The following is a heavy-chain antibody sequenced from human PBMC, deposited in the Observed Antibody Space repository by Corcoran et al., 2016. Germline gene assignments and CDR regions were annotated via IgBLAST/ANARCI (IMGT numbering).Heavy chain of an antibody. CDR1: GYTFTSYG. D-gene: IGHD6-19*01. J-gene: IGHJ6*02. CDR3: ARFGAFDSSGWLNYYYGMDV. CDR2: ISAYNGNT. V-gene: IGHV1-18*01. Sequence: QVQLVQSGAEVKKPGASVKVSCKASGYTFTSYGISWVRQAPGQGLEWMGWISAYNGNTNYARKLQGRVTRTTDTSTSTAYMELRSLRSDDTAVYYCARFGAFDSSGWLNYYYGMDVWGQGTTVTVSS.